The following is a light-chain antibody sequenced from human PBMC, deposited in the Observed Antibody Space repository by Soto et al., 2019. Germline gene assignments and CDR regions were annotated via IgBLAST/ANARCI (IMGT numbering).Light chain of an antibody. Sequence: DIQMTQSPYSVSASVGERVTLTCRASQSISSYLNWYQHKPGKAPKLLIYAASSLQTGVPSRFSGSRSGTDFALTISSLQRDDFATYYCQQTDSFPRTFGQGTKVDI. V-gene: IGKV1-39*01. CDR1: QSISSY. J-gene: IGKJ1*01. CDR3: QQTDSFPRT. CDR2: AAS.